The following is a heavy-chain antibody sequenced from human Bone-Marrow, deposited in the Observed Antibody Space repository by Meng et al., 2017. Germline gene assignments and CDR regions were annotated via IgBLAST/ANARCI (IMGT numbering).Heavy chain of an antibody. V-gene: IGHV1-2*06. D-gene: IGHD3-10*01. CDR1: GYTFTDYF. CDR2: INPKYGGT. Sequence: QVHLVQSGAEVTKSGASVTVSCKPSGYTFTDYFIQWVRQAPGQGLEWMGRINPKYGGTNYDQKFQGRVTMTRDTSISTAYMELSRLTSDDTAVYYCAISYYTSGAVGAMDVWGQGTTVTVSS. J-gene: IGHJ6*02. CDR3: AISYYTSGAVGAMDV.